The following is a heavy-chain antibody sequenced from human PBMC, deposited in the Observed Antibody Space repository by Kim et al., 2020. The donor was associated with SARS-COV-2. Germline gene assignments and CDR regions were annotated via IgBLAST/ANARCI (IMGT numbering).Heavy chain of an antibody. J-gene: IGHJ4*02. CDR2: ISYDGSNK. V-gene: IGHV3-30-3*01. CDR1: GFTFSSYA. CDR3: ARDRHGDYGSIIDY. Sequence: GGSLRLSCAASGFTFSSYAMHWVRQAPGKGLEWVAVISYDGSNKYYADSVKGRFTISRDNSKNTLYLQMNSLRAEDTAVYYCARDRHGDYGSIIDYWGQGTLVTLSS. D-gene: IGHD4-17*01.